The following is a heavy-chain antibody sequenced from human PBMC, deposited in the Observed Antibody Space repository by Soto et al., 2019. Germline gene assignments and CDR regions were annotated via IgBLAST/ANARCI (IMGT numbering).Heavy chain of an antibody. D-gene: IGHD3-16*02. V-gene: IGHV1-2*04. Sequence: ASVKVSCKASGYTFTGYYMHWVRQAPGQGLEWMGWINPNSGGTNYAQKFQGWVTMTRDTSISTAYMELSRLRSDDTAVYYCARDLYRIKAANTSRAFGYWGQGTLVTVSS. CDR3: ARDLYRIKAANTSRAFGY. CDR1: GYTFTGYY. J-gene: IGHJ4*02. CDR2: INPNSGGT.